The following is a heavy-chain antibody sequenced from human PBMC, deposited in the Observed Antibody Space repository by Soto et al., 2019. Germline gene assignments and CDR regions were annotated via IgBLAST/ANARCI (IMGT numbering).Heavy chain of an antibody. CDR3: ATDSGYCSGGSCSTNWFDP. Sequence: GASVKVSCKVSGYTLTELSMHWVRQAPGKGLEWMGGFDPEDGETIYAQKFQGRVTMTEDTSTDTAYMELSSLRSEDTAVYYCATDSGYCSGGSCSTNWFDPWGQGTLVTVSS. D-gene: IGHD2-15*01. V-gene: IGHV1-24*01. J-gene: IGHJ5*02. CDR2: FDPEDGET. CDR1: GYTLTELS.